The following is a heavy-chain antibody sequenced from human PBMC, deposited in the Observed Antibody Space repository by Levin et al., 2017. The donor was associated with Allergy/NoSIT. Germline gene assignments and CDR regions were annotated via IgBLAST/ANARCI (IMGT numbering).Heavy chain of an antibody. Sequence: GESLKISCAASGFIFSNYWMHWVRQAPGKGLVWISGTDGDGSRTFYADSVKGRFIISRDNAKNMLHLQMNSPRVEDTGIYYCGSVFETWGQGTLVTVSS. CDR1: GFIFSNYW. J-gene: IGHJ4*02. CDR2: TDGDGSRT. D-gene: IGHD1-26*01. V-gene: IGHV3-74*01. CDR3: GSVFET.